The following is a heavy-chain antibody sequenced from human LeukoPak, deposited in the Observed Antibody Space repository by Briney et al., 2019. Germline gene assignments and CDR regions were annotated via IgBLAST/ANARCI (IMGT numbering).Heavy chain of an antibody. CDR1: GGSISSGDYY. CDR3: ARWYYDFWSGYHHYFDY. D-gene: IGHD3-3*01. Sequence: PSETLSLTCTVSGGSISSGDYYWSWSRQPRGKGLEWIGYIYYSGSTYYNPSLKSRVTISVDTSKNQFSLKLSSVTAADTAVYYCARWYYDFWSGYHHYFDYWGQGTLVTVSS. CDR2: IYYSGST. J-gene: IGHJ4*02. V-gene: IGHV4-30-4*08.